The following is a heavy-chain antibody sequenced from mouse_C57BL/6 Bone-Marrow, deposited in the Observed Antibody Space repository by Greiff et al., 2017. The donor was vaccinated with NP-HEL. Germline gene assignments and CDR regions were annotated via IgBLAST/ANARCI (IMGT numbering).Heavy chain of an antibody. J-gene: IGHJ3*01. D-gene: IGHD3-2*02. CDR2: IYPGDGDT. CDR1: GYAFSSYW. Sequence: QVQLQQSGAELVKPGASVKISCKASGYAFSSYWMNWVKQRPGKGLEWIGQIYPGDGDTNYNGKFKGKATLTADKSSSTAYMQLSSLTSEDSAVYFCARTRQLRLEAFAYWGQGTLVTVSA. V-gene: IGHV1-80*01. CDR3: ARTRQLRLEAFAY.